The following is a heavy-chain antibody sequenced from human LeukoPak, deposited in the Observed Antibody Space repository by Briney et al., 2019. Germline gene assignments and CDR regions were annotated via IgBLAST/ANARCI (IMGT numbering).Heavy chain of an antibody. CDR1: GFTFSNAW. D-gene: IGHD1-1*01. J-gene: IGHJ4*02. Sequence: PGGSLRLSCAASGFTFSNAWMSWVRQAPGKGLEWVGRIKSKIDGGTTDHAAPVKGRFTISRDDSKNTLYLQMNSLKTEDTAMYYCTADVPDWNPLGIDYWGQGTLVTVSS. V-gene: IGHV3-15*01. CDR2: IKSKIDGGTT. CDR3: TADVPDWNPLGIDY.